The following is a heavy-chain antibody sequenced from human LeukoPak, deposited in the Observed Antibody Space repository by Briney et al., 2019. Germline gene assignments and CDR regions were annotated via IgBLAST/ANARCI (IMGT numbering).Heavy chain of an antibody. CDR1: GFTFSSYS. Sequence: GGSLRLSCAASGFTFSSYSMNWVRQAPGKGLEWVSYISSSSSTIYCADSVKGRFTISRDNSKNTLYLQMNSLRAEDTAVYYCAKPAYCGGDCYSSPFQHWGQGTLVTVSS. CDR2: ISSSSSTI. V-gene: IGHV3-48*01. CDR3: AKPAYCGGDCYSSPFQH. J-gene: IGHJ1*01. D-gene: IGHD2-21*02.